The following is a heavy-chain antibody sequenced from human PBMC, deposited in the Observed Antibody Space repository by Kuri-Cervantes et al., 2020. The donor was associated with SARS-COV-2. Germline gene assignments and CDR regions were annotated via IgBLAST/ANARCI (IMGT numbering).Heavy chain of an antibody. CDR2: INPSGGST. CDR1: GYTFTSYY. CDR3: ARGPAYCGGDCPPPYYYYVDV. J-gene: IGHJ6*03. D-gene: IGHD2-21*01. Sequence: ASVKVSCKASGYTFTSYYMHWVRQAPGQGLEWMGIINPSGGSTSYAQKFQGRVTMTRDTSTSTVYMELSSLRSEDTAVYYCARGPAYCGGDCPPPYYYYVDVWGKGTTVTVSS. V-gene: IGHV1-46*01.